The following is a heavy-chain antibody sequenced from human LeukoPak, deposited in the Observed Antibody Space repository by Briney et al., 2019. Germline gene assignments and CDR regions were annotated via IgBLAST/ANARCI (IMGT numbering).Heavy chain of an antibody. CDR3: ARERGSSGGNTNGYFDY. J-gene: IGHJ4*02. CDR1: AFTFISYE. D-gene: IGHD4-23*01. V-gene: IGHV3-23*01. Sequence: GGSLLLSCSASAFTFISYEMIWVRQAPGKGLQWVSLISGCGGNTYSADSVRGRFTISRDKYQNTLYLQINSLRAEDTAAYYCARERGSSGGNTNGYFDYWGQGALVTVSS. CDR2: ISGCGGNT.